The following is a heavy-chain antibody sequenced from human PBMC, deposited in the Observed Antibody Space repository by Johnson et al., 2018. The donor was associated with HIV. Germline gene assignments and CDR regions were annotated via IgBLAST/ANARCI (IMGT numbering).Heavy chain of an antibody. D-gene: IGHD6-19*01. V-gene: IGHV3-30-3*01. Sequence: QVQLVESGGGVVQPGRSLRLSCAASGFTFSSYAMHWVRQAPGKGLEWVAVISYDGRNKYYADSVKGRFTISRDNSKNTLYLQMNSLRAEDTALYYCARESIHSSGWSPEAFDIWGQGTMVTVSS. CDR1: GFTFSSYA. CDR2: ISYDGRNK. CDR3: ARESIHSSGWSPEAFDI. J-gene: IGHJ3*02.